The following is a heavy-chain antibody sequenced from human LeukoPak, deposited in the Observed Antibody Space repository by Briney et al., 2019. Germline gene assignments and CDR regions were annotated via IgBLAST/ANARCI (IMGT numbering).Heavy chain of an antibody. CDR3: VSFYETY. D-gene: IGHD2/OR15-2a*01. CDR1: GNYW. V-gene: IGHV3-74*01. J-gene: IGHJ4*02. Sequence: GGSLRLSCAASGNYWMHWVRQAPGKGLVWVSHINSDGSWTGYADSVKGRFTISKDNAKNTVYLQMNSLRAEDTAVYYCVSFYETYWGRGTLVTVSS. CDR2: INSDGSWT.